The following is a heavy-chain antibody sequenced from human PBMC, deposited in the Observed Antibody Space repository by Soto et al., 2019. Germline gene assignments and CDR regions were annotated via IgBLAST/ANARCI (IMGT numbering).Heavy chain of an antibody. CDR2: INSDGSST. D-gene: IGHD6-13*01. J-gene: IGHJ4*02. V-gene: IGHV3-74*01. Sequence: PGGSLRLSCAASGFTFRSNWMHWVRQAPGKGLVWVSRINSDGSSTDYADSVKGRFTISRDNAKNTLYLQMNSLRAEDTAVYYCATPPYSSSWFPGYWGQGTLVTVSS. CDR1: GFTFRSNW. CDR3: ATPPYSSSWFPGY.